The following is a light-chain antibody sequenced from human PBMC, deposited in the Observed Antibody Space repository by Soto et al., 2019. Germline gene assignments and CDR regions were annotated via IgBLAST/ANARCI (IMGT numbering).Light chain of an antibody. J-gene: IGKJ1*01. V-gene: IGKV3D-15*01. CDR2: GAS. CDR1: ESVNNN. Sequence: EIVLKQSPGTLSVSPGGRATLHCRVSESVNNNYLSWYQQKPGQAPRLLIYGASARATGVPARFSGSGSGTEFTLTFSSLQAEDFAVYYCQQYSNWPTFGQGTNVDI. CDR3: QQYSNWPT.